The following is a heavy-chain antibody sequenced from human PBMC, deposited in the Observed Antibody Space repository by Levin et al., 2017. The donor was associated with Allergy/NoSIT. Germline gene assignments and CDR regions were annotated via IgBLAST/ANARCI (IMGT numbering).Heavy chain of an antibody. V-gene: IGHV1-46*01. J-gene: IGHJ4*02. Sequence: GGSLRLSCKASGYTFTSYYMHWVRQAPGQGLEWLGIINPSGGSTSYAQKFRGRVTLTRDTSTRTVYMELSSLRSEDTAVYYCARGANIVAATVFDYWGQGTLVTVSS. CDR1: GYTFTSYY. D-gene: IGHD1-26*01. CDR3: ARGANIVAATVFDY. CDR2: INPSGGST.